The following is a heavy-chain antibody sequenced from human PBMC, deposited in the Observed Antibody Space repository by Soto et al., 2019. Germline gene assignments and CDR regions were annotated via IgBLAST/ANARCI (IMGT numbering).Heavy chain of an antibody. Sequence: GGSLRLSCAASGFTFRSYWMHWVRQAPGKGLVWVSRIKSDGSGATYADSVQGRFTISRDNAKNSLDLQMNSLRAEDTAVYYCARDRLNNAYNNYLDYWGQGIVVTVSS. D-gene: IGHD1-20*01. CDR2: IKSDGSGA. J-gene: IGHJ4*02. CDR1: GFTFRSYW. V-gene: IGHV3-74*03. CDR3: ARDRLNNAYNNYLDY.